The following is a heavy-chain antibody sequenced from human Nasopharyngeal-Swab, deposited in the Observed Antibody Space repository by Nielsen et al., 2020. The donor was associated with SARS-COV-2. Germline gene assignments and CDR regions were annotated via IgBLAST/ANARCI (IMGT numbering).Heavy chain of an antibody. Sequence: SETLSLTCTVSGDSISRGGYYWSWIRQHPGKGLDWIGFRYYSGSTYYNPSLKSRITISVDMSKNQFSLNLRSVTAADTAVYYCAREEGYGMDVWGQGTTVTVSS. CDR1: GDSISRGGYY. J-gene: IGHJ6*02. CDR2: RYYSGST. V-gene: IGHV4-31*03. CDR3: AREEGYGMDV.